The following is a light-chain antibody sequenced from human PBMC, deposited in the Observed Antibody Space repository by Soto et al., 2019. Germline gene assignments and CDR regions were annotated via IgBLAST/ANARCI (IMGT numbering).Light chain of an antibody. Sequence: EIVLKQSPATLSLSPGERATLSCRASQSISSYLAWYEQKPGQAPRLLFYDASIRAAGIPARFSGSGSGTDFTLTISSLEPEDLAVYYCQQRSDWSRTFGRGTKLEIK. CDR2: DAS. CDR3: QQRSDWSRT. V-gene: IGKV3-11*01. CDR1: QSISSY. J-gene: IGKJ2*01.